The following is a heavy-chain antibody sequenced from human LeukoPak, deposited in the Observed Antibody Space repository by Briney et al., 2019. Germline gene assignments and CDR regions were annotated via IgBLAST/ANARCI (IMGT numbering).Heavy chain of an antibody. D-gene: IGHD6-13*01. V-gene: IGHV3-30*02. J-gene: IGHJ6*03. Sequence: PGGSLRLSCAASGFTFSSYGMHGVRQAPGKGLEWVAFIRYDGSNKYYADSVKGRFTISRDNSKNTLYLQMNSLRAEDTAVYYCAKDGIAAAGTFYYYYYMDVWGKGTTVTISS. CDR3: AKDGIAAAGTFYYYYYMDV. CDR1: GFTFSSYG. CDR2: IRYDGSNK.